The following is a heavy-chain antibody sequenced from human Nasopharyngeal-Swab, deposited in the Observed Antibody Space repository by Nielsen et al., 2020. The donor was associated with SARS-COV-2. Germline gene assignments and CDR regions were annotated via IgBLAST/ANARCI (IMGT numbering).Heavy chain of an antibody. CDR3: ARDRGDGYNLYYFDY. V-gene: IGHV3-30*03. CDR2: ISYDGSNK. CDR1: GFTFSSYG. Sequence: GPLRLSCAASGFTFSSYGMHWVRQAPGKGLEWVAVISYDGSNKYYADSVKGRFTISRDNSKNTLYLQMNSLRAEDTAVYYCARDRGDGYNLYYFDYWGQGTLVTVSS. D-gene: IGHD5-24*01. J-gene: IGHJ4*02.